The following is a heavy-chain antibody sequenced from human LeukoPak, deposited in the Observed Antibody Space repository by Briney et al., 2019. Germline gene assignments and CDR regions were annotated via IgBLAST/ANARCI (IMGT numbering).Heavy chain of an antibody. D-gene: IGHD6-13*01. CDR2: ISADGRDK. V-gene: IGHV3-30*04. CDR1: GFSVSDYA. Sequence: PGEFLRLSCVASGFSVSDYAMHWVRQAPGKGLEWVAVISADGRDKYYIDSVRGRFTISRDNSTTTVFLQMNSLEVEDTAVYYCAAPLTSKWSSSWYSGHFDYWGQGALVTVPS. CDR3: AAPLTSKWSSSWYSGHFDY. J-gene: IGHJ4*02.